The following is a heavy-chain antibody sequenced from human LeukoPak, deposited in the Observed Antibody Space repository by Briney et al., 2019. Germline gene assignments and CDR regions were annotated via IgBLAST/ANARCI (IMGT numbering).Heavy chain of an antibody. V-gene: IGHV4-61*02. J-gene: IGHJ4*02. D-gene: IGHD3-10*01. Sequence: SETLSLTCTVPGGSIRSGSYYWSWIRQPAGKGGEWIVRIYTRGSTNKNPSLKSRVTISVDPSEHQFSLKLSSVTAADTPVYYCARMKKAMFSSEGGAAYYYGSGSFDYWGQGTLVTVSS. CDR2: IYTRGST. CDR3: ARMKKAMFSSEGGAAYYYGSGSFDY. CDR1: GGSIRSGSYY.